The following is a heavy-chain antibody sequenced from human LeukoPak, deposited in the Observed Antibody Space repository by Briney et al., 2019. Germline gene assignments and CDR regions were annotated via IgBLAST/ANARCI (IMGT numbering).Heavy chain of an antibody. CDR3: AKGGSGWSGGYY. D-gene: IGHD6-19*01. Sequence: PGGSLRLSCAASGFTVNNNGLSWFRQAPGRGLEWVSDISGTGGSTYYADSVKGRFTVSRDNSRNTLYLQMNSLRAEDTAVYYCAKGGSGWSGGYYWGQGTLVTVSS. V-gene: IGHV3-23*01. J-gene: IGHJ4*02. CDR1: GFTVNNNG. CDR2: ISGTGGST.